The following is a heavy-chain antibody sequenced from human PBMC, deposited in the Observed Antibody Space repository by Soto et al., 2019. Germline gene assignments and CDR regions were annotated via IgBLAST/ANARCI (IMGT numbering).Heavy chain of an antibody. D-gene: IGHD6-6*01. CDR2: IYYSGST. V-gene: IGHV4-30-4*01. CDR3: ARERPDGARLDP. J-gene: IGHJ5*02. Sequence: QVQLQESGPGLVKPSQTLSLTCTVSGGSISSGDSYGSWIRQPPGKGLEWIGYIYYSGSTYYNPSLKSRVTISVDTSKNQFSLKLSSVTAADTAVYYCARERPDGARLDPWGQGTLVTVSS. CDR1: GGSISSGDSY.